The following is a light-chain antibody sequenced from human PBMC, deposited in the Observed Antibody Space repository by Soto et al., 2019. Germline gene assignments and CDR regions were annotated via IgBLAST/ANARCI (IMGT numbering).Light chain of an antibody. CDR1: ESVDIN. CDR2: DAS. J-gene: IGKJ1*01. Sequence: EIVLTQSPATLSVSPGERVTLSCRASESVDINLAWYQQKPGQAPRLLIYDASTRATGIPARFSGSGSGTDFTLTISGLQSEDFAVYYCQQYNNWPQTFGQGTKVDIK. CDR3: QQYNNWPQT. V-gene: IGKV3-15*01.